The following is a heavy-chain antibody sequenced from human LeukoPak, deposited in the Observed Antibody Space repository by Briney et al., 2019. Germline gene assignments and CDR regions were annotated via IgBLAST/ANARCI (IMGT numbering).Heavy chain of an antibody. Sequence: SETLSLTCAVYGGSFSGYYWSWIRQPPGKGLEWIGEINHSGSTNYNPSLKSRVTISVDTFKNQFSLKLSSVTAADTAVYYCARGPRFPRRYSSSFSYYFDYWGQGTLVTVSS. J-gene: IGHJ4*02. CDR3: ARGPRFPRRYSSSFSYYFDY. CDR2: INHSGST. CDR1: GGSFSGYY. V-gene: IGHV4-34*01. D-gene: IGHD6-6*01.